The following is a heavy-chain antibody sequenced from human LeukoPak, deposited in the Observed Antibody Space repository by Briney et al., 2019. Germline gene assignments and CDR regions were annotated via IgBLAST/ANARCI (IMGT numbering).Heavy chain of an antibody. J-gene: IGHJ6*03. Sequence: PSETLSLTCTVSGGSISSYYWSWIRQPPGKGLEWLGYIYYSVSTNYKSSLKSRVTISVDTSKNQFSLKLSSVTAADTAVYYCARTTEGGYSYGYFYYYYMDVWGKGTTVTISS. D-gene: IGHD5-18*01. CDR1: GGSISSYY. CDR2: IYYSVST. V-gene: IGHV4-59*01. CDR3: ARTTEGGYSYGYFYYYYMDV.